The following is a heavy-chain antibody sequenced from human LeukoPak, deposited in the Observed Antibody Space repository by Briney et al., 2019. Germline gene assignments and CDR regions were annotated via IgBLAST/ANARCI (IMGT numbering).Heavy chain of an antibody. D-gene: IGHD6-19*01. CDR2: ISSSSSYI. V-gene: IGHV3-21*01. J-gene: IGHJ6*02. Sequence: PGGSLRLSCAASGFTFSSYSMNWVRQAPGKGLEWVSSISSSSSYIYYADSVKGRFTISRDNAKNSLYLQMNSLRAEDTAVYYCASDSSSGWFHYYYGMDVWGQGTTVTASS. CDR3: ASDSSSGWFHYYYGMDV. CDR1: GFTFSSYS.